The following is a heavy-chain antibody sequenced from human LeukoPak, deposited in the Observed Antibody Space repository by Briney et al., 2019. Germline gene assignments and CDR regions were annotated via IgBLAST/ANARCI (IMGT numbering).Heavy chain of an antibody. CDR3: ARDYGGQHCFDY. Sequence: ASVKVSCKASGYTFTSYYMHWVRQAPGQGLEWMGIINPSGGSTSYAQKFQGRVTMTRDMSTSTVYMELSSLRSEDTAVYYCARDYGGQHCFDYWGQGTLVTVSS. J-gene: IGHJ4*02. D-gene: IGHD4-23*01. CDR2: INPSGGST. CDR1: GYTFTSYY. V-gene: IGHV1-46*01.